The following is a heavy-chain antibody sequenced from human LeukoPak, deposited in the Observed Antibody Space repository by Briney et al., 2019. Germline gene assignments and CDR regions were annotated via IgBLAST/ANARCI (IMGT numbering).Heavy chain of an antibody. CDR1: GGSLNGHY. D-gene: IGHD2-8*01. CDR2: SGHRGGT. Sequence: KSSETLSLTCAVYGGSLNGHYWSWIRQPPGKGLEWIGESGHRGGTKFNPSLKSRVTISADTSKNQFSLKMSSVTAADTAIYYCAKNGQSGFSFDPWGQGTLVTVSS. J-gene: IGHJ5*02. V-gene: IGHV4-34*01. CDR3: AKNGQSGFSFDP.